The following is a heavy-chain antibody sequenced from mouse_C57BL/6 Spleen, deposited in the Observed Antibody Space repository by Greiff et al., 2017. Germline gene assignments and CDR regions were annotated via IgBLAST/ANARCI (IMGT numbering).Heavy chain of an antibody. CDR3: ARGVVSYYAMDY. J-gene: IGHJ4*01. CDR1: GYAFTNYL. V-gene: IGHV1-54*01. Sequence: QVQLQQSGAELVRPGTSVKVSCKASGYAFTNYLIEWVKQRPGQGLEWIGVINPGSGGTNYNEKFKGKATLTADKSSSTAYMQLSSLTSEDSAVYFCARGVVSYYAMDYWGQGTSVTVSS. CDR2: INPGSGGT. D-gene: IGHD1-1*01.